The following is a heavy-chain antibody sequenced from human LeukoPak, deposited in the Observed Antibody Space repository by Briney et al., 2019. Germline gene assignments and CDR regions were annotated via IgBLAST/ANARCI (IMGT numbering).Heavy chain of an antibody. CDR3: ARARETQDYFDY. Sequence: GGSLRLSCAASGFTVSSNYMSWVRQAPGKGLEWVSVIYSGGSTYYADSVKGRFTISRDNSKNTLYLQMNSLRAEDTAVYYCARARETQDYFDYWGQGTLVTVSS. CDR2: IYSGGST. CDR1: GFTVSSNY. J-gene: IGHJ4*02. V-gene: IGHV3-53*01.